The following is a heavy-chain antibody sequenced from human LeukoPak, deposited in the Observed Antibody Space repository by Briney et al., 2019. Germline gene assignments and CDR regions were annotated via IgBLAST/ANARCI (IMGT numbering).Heavy chain of an antibody. CDR3: AKRDCTSTSCPFGF. CDR1: GFTFSSYA. V-gene: IGHV3-23*01. J-gene: IGHJ4*02. Sequence: GGSPRLSCAASGFTFSSYALTWVRQAPGKGLEWVSIISGSGGTTFYADSVKGRFTISRDNSKNTLYVQMNSLRAEDTAVYYCAKRDCTSTSCPFGFWGQGTLVTVSS. CDR2: ISGSGGTT. D-gene: IGHD2-2*01.